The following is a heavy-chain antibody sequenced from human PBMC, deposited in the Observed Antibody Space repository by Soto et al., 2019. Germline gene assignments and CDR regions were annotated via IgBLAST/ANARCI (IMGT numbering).Heavy chain of an antibody. V-gene: IGHV4-31*03. CDR2: IYYSGST. D-gene: IGHD6-6*01. CDR1: GGSISSGGYY. Sequence: SETLSLPCPVSGGSISSGGYYWSWIRQHPGKGLEWIGYIYYSGSTYYNPSLKSRVTISVDTSKNQFSLKLSSVTAADTAVYYCARDRGAYYSSSSGGWLDPWGQGTLVTVYS. CDR3: ARDRGAYYSSSSGGWLDP. J-gene: IGHJ5*02.